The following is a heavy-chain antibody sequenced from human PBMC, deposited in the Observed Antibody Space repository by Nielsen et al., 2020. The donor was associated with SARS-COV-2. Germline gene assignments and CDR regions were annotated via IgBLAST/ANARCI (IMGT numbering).Heavy chain of an antibody. CDR2: AYHSGPT. CDR1: GGPIDSYY. J-gene: IGHJ4*02. V-gene: IGHV4-59*01. CDR3: ARALLWFEAGFDY. D-gene: IGHD3-10*01. Sequence: SETLSLTCTVSGGPIDSYYWSWIRQPPGKGLEWIGYAYHSGPTKYNPSLERRVTMSVDRPNHQFSLKLTSVTAADTAVYYCARALLWFEAGFDYWGQGTLVTVSS.